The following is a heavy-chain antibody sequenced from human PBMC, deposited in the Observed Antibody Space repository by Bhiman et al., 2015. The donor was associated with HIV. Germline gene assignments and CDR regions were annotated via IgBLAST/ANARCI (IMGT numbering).Heavy chain of an antibody. D-gene: IGHD1-7*01. CDR1: GFTFDDYA. CDR3: ARDCITGTTCHDAFDI. J-gene: IGHJ3*02. CDR2: ISWNSGGI. V-gene: IGHV3-9*01. Sequence: EVQLVESGGGLVQPGRSLRLSCAVSGFTFDDYAMHWVRQAPGKGLEWVSGISWNSGGIDYADSVKGRFTISRDNAKNSLYLQMNSLRAEDTAVYYCARDCITGTTCHDAFDIWGQG.